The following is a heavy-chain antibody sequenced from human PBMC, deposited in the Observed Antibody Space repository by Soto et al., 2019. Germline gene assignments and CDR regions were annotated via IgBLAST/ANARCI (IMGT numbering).Heavy chain of an antibody. Sequence: QVQLQESGPGLVKPSETLSLTCTVSGASISSYYWSWIRQPPGKGLEWIGYIYYSGTTNYNPSLKSRVTLAVDTSKNQVSLKLTSVTAADTAVYYCARHWAADEMYTFDIWGQGTMVTVSS. CDR3: ARHWAADEMYTFDI. J-gene: IGHJ3*02. V-gene: IGHV4-59*08. CDR1: GASISSYY. CDR2: IYYSGTT. D-gene: IGHD6-13*01.